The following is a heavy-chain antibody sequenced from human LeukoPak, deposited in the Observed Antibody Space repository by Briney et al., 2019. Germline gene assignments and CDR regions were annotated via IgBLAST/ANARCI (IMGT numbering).Heavy chain of an antibody. J-gene: IGHJ3*02. V-gene: IGHV1-46*01. CDR3: AVHYYGSGSYPSAFDI. Sequence: GASVKVSCKASGYTFTSYYMHWVRQAPGQGLEWMGIINPSGGSTSYAQKFQGRVTMTRDTSTSTVYMELSSLRSEDTAVYYCAVHYYGSGSYPSAFDIWGQGTMVTVSS. D-gene: IGHD3-10*01. CDR2: INPSGGST. CDR1: GYTFTSYY.